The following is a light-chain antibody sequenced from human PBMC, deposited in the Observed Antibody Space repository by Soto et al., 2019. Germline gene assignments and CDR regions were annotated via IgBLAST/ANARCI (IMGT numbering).Light chain of an antibody. J-gene: IGLJ1*01. CDR3: SSYAGSYGV. V-gene: IGLV2-8*01. CDR1: SSDVGGYNY. Sequence: QSALTQPPSASGSPGQSVTISCTGTSSDVGGYNYVSWYQQHPGKAPNFMIYEVTKRPSGVPDRFSGSKSGNTASLTVSGPQAEDEADYYCSSYAGSYGVFGTGTKLTVL. CDR2: EVT.